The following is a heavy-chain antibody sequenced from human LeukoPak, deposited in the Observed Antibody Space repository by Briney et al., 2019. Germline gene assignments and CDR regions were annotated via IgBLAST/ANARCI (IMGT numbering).Heavy chain of an antibody. CDR3: ARPRTYNWNYPHY. CDR2: IYPGDSDT. V-gene: IGHV5-51*01. CDR1: GCSFSSYW. D-gene: IGHD1-7*01. J-gene: IGHJ4*02. Sequence: GESLKISCKGSGCSFSSYWIGWVRQMPGKGLEWMGIIYPGDSDTRYSPSFQGQVTISADNSFSTAYLQWSSLKASDTAMYYCARPRTYNWNYPHYWGQGTLVTVSS.